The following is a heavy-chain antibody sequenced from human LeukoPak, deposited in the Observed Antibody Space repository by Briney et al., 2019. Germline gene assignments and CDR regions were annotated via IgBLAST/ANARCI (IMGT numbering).Heavy chain of an antibody. CDR2: MYYSGTT. CDR1: GGSISTNSFS. J-gene: IGHJ4*02. D-gene: IGHD3-10*01. V-gene: IGHV4-39*01. CDR3: ARGTLYDY. Sequence: SGTLSLTCIVSGGSISTNSFSWGWIRQAPGKGLEWIGSMYYSGTTYYNLSLRSRVTISVDTSKNQFSLELSSVTAADTAVYYCARGTLYDYWGQGTLVTVSS.